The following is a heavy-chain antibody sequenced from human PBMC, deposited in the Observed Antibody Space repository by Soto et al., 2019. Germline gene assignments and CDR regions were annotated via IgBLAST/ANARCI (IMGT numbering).Heavy chain of an antibody. J-gene: IGHJ4*02. CDR3: ARDYCSGTLDY. D-gene: IGHD3-10*01. V-gene: IGHV3-33*01. CDR2: IWYDGSNK. CDR1: GFTFSSYG. Sequence: QVQLVESGGGLVQPGRSLRLSCAASGFTFSSYGMHWVRQAPGKGLEWVAVIWYDGSNKYYADYVKGRFTISRDNSKNAQYLQMNSRRAEDTTVYYSARDYCSGTLDYWGQGKLVTGSS.